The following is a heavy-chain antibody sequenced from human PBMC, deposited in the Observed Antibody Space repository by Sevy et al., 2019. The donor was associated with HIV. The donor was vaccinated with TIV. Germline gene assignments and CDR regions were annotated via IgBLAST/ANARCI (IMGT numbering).Heavy chain of an antibody. J-gene: IGHJ4*02. D-gene: IGHD3-22*01. CDR2: FDPEDGET. CDR3: ATTKDYYDSSGYPFDY. CDR1: GYALTELS. Sequence: ASVKVSCKVSGYALTELSMHWVRQAPGKGLEWMGSFDPEDGETIYAQNFQGRVTMTEDRSTDTAYMELSSLRSEDTAVYYCATTKDYYDSSGYPFDYWGQGTLVTVSS. V-gene: IGHV1-24*01.